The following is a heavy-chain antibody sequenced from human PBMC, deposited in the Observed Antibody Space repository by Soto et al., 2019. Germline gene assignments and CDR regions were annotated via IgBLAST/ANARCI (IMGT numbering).Heavy chain of an antibody. V-gene: IGHV4-31*03. CDR1: GGSISSGGYY. Sequence: PSETLSLTCTVSGGSISSGGYYWSWIRQHPGKGLEWIGYIYYSGSTYYNPSLKSRVTISVDTSKNQFSLKLSSVTAADTAVYYCARDYGSGSYGLDYWGQGTLVTVSS. CDR2: IYYSGST. CDR3: ARDYGSGSYGLDY. J-gene: IGHJ4*02. D-gene: IGHD3-10*01.